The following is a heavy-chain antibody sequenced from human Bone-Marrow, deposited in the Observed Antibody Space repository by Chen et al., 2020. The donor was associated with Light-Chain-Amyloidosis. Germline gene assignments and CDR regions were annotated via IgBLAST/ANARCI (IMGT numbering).Heavy chain of an antibody. CDR2: INPHNGGT. D-gene: IGHD3-10*01. CDR3: ARVQVFGSYFFDY. CDR1: GYTFTAYY. J-gene: IGHJ4*02. Sequence: QVQLVQSGAEVKKPGASVKVSCMASGYTFTAYYINWLRQAPGQGLEWMGWINPHNGGTAYSQRFKGRVTLTRDTATSTVYMELSRLRSDDTAFYYCARVQVFGSYFFDYWGQGPLVTVSS. V-gene: IGHV1-2*02.